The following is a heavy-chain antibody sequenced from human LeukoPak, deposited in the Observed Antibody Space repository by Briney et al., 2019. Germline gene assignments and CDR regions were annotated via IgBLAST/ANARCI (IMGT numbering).Heavy chain of an antibody. CDR1: GFTFSSYG. V-gene: IGHV3-23*01. CDR2: ISGGGVST. Sequence: PGGSLRLSCAASGFTFSSYGMNWVRQAPGKGLEWVSAISGGGVSTYYADSVKGRFTISRDNSKNTLYLQMNSLRAEDTAVYYCAKDLAYCSGGSCFYFDYWGQGTLVTVSS. D-gene: IGHD2-15*01. CDR3: AKDLAYCSGGSCFYFDY. J-gene: IGHJ4*02.